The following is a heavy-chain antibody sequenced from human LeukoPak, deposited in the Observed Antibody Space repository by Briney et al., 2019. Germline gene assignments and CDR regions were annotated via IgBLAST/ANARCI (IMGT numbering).Heavy chain of an antibody. D-gene: IGHD1-14*01. Sequence: PSEALSLTCAVSGASIASHSWWSWVRQPPGKGLEWIGEVYHSGGANYKPSLKSRVTISVDTSRNHFSLKLTSVTAADTAVYFCAYNRNFALDNWGQGTLVTVSS. V-gene: IGHV4/OR15-8*01. CDR2: VYHSGGA. J-gene: IGHJ4*01. CDR3: AYNRNFALDN. CDR1: GASIASHSW.